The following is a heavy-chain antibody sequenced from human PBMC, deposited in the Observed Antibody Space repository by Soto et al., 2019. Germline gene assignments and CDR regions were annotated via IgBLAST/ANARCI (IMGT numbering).Heavy chain of an antibody. CDR3: ARVESCSSTSCYSVFDY. J-gene: IGHJ4*02. D-gene: IGHD2-2*01. CDR2: INSDGSST. CDR1: GLTFSSYW. Sequence: EVQLVESGGGLVQPGGSLRLSCAASGLTFSSYWMHWVRQAPGKGLVWVSRINSDGSSTTYADSVKGRFTISRDNAKDTLDLQMNSLRAEDTAVYYCARVESCSSTSCYSVFDYWGQGTLVTVSS. V-gene: IGHV3-74*03.